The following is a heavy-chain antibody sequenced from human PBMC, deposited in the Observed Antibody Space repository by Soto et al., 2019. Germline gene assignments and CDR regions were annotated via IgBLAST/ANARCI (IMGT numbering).Heavy chain of an antibody. CDR3: AREENCSGGTCYSEYFHR. CDR2: VNPSGGST. Sequence: GASVKVSCKASGYLFTAYSMHWVRLAPGQGLGWMGVVNPSGGSTKYAQNFQGRVTMTRDTSTTTIYMELSSLRSDDTAIYYCAREENCSGGTCYSEYFHRWGQGTLVTVS. V-gene: IGHV1-46*01. CDR1: GYLFTAYS. J-gene: IGHJ1*01. D-gene: IGHD2-15*01.